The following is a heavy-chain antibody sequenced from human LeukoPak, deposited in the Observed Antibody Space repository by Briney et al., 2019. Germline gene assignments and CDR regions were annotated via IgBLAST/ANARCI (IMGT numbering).Heavy chain of an antibody. CDR2: NNPNSGGT. D-gene: IGHD6-6*01. J-gene: IGHJ4*02. CDR1: GYTFTGYY. V-gene: IGHV1-2*02. CDR3: ARQSIAARRLDY. Sequence: ASVKVSCKASGYTFTGYYMHWVRQAPGQGLEWMGWNNPNSGGTNYAQKFQGRVTMTRDTSISTAYMELSRLRSDDTAVYYCARQSIAARRLDYWGQGTLVTVSS.